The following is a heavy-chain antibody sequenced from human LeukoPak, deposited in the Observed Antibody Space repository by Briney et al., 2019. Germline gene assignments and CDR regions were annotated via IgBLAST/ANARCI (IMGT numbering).Heavy chain of an antibody. V-gene: IGHV4-30-4*01. D-gene: IGHD1-14*01. CDR2: IYYSGST. Sequence: PSETLSLTCTVSGGSVSSGSYYWSWIRQPPGKGLEWIGYIYYSGSTYYNPSLKSRVTISVDTSKNQFSLKLSSVTATDTAVYYCARVSRTSYYYYGMDVWGQGTTVTVSS. CDR1: GGSVSSGSYY. J-gene: IGHJ6*02. CDR3: ARVSRTSYYYYGMDV.